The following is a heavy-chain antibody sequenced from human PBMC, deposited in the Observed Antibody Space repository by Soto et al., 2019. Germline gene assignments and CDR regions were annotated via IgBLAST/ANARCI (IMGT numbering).Heavy chain of an antibody. CDR3: ASVEMATISFDY. V-gene: IGHV4-39*07. Sequence: SETLSLTCTVSGGSISSSSSYWGWIRQPPGKGLEWIGYIYYRGSTNYNPSLKGRVTISVDTPKNQFSLKLSSVTAADTAVYYCASVEMATISFDYWGQGTLVTVSS. CDR1: GGSISSSSSY. D-gene: IGHD5-12*01. CDR2: IYYRGST. J-gene: IGHJ4*02.